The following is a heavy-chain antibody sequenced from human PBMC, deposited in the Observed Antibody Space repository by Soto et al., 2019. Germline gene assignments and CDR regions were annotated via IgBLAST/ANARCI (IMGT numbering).Heavy chain of an antibody. J-gene: IGHJ5*02. V-gene: IGHV5-51*01. CDR1: GYSFSDYW. D-gene: IGHD1-20*01. Sequence: GESLKISCQASGYSFSDYWIGWVRQKPGEGLQWMGITYPADSDTKYNPSFQGQVTISADESTNTAYLQWSGLKASDTAMYYCGFAQYNCNQGWFGPWGQGTLVTVSS. CDR3: GFAQYNCNQGWFGP. CDR2: TYPADSDT.